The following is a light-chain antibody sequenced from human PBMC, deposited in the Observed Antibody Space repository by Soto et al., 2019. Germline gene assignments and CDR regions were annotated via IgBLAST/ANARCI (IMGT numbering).Light chain of an antibody. CDR2: DAS. Sequence: EIVLTQSPATLSLSPGERATLSCRASQSVSSYLAWYQQKPGQAPRILIYDASNRATGIPARFSGSGSGTDFTLTNSSLEPEDFAVCYCQHRCNWPPLTFGGGTKVEIK. J-gene: IGKJ4*01. CDR1: QSVSSY. V-gene: IGKV3-11*01. CDR3: QHRCNWPPLT.